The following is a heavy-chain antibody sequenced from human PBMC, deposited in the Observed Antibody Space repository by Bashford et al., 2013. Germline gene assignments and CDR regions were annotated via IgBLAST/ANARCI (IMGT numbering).Heavy chain of an antibody. CDR1: GGSVSSGSYY. CDR3: ARHFYLREAAAKWVYNWFDP. Sequence: SSETLSLTCSVSGGSVSSGSYYWSWIRQPPGKGLEWIGYIYYSGSTNYNPSLKSRVTISVDTSKNQFSLKLSSVTAADTAVYYCARHFYLREAAAKWVYNWFDPGAREPWSPSPQ. V-gene: IGHV4-61*01. D-gene: IGHD2-2*01. J-gene: IGHJ5*02. CDR2: IYYSGST.